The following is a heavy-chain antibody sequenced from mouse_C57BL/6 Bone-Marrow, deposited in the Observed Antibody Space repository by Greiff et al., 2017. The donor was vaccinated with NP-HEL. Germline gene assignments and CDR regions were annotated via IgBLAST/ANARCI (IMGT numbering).Heavy chain of an antibody. CDR1: GFNIKDDY. CDR2: IDPENGDT. CDR3: TGYYYGSSRYFDV. J-gene: IGHJ1*03. Sequence: EVQLQESGAELVRPGASVKLSCTASGFNIKDDYMHWVKQRPEQGLEWIGWIDPENGDTAYASKFQGKATITADTSSNTAYLQLSSLTSEDTAVYYCTGYYYGSSRYFDVWGTGTTVTVSS. V-gene: IGHV14-4*01. D-gene: IGHD1-1*01.